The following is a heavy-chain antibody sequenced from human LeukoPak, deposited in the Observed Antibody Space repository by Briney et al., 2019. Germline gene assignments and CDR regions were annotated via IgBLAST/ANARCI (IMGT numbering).Heavy chain of an antibody. CDR1: GFTFDDYG. D-gene: IGHD1-26*01. CDR2: ISWNSGSI. Sequence: GGSLRLSCAASGFTFDDYGMHWVRQTPGKGLEWVSGISWNSGSIGYVDSVKGRFTISRDNAKNSLYLQMNSLRAEDMALYYCAKDMGAYYYYMDVWGKGTTVTVSS. V-gene: IGHV3-9*03. CDR3: AKDMGAYYYYMDV. J-gene: IGHJ6*03.